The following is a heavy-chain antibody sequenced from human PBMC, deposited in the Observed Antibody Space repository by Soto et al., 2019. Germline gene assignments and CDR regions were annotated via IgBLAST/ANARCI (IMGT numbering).Heavy chain of an antibody. CDR2: IYYSGST. CDR3: ARDIYYDFWSGHYGMDV. V-gene: IGHV4-30-4*01. D-gene: IGHD3-3*01. CDR1: GGSISSGDYY. Sequence: SETLSLTCTVSGGSISSGDYYWSWIRQPPGKGLEWIGYIYYSGSTYYNPSLKSRVTISVDTSKNQFSLKLSSVTAADTAVYYCARDIYYDFWSGHYGMDVWGQGTTVTVSS. J-gene: IGHJ6*02.